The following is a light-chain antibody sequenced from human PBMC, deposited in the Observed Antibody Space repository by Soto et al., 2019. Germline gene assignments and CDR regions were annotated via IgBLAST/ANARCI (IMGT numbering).Light chain of an antibody. CDR3: QHYGTSAL. CDR2: AS. J-gene: IGKJ3*01. V-gene: IGKV3-20*01. CDR1: QSVSDSY. Sequence: EIVLTQSPGTLSLSPGERATLSCRASQSVSDSYLAWYQQKPGQAPRLLIYASSRATGIPDRFSGSGSGTDLTLTISRLEPEHFSLYYCQHYGTSALFGPGTKVDIK.